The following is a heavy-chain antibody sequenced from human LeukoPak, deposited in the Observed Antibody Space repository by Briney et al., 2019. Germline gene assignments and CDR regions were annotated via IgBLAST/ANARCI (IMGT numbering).Heavy chain of an antibody. J-gene: IGHJ6*03. CDR2: IYTSGST. V-gene: IGHV4-4*07. CDR3: ARDARYCSGGSCYSGYYYCNYMDA. D-gene: IGHD2-15*01. CDR1: GGSMSSYF. Sequence: SETLSLTCTVSGGSMSSYFWSWIRQPAGKGLEWIGRIYTSGSTNYNPSLKSRVTISVDKSKNQFSLKLSSVTAADTAVYYCARDARYCSGGSCYSGYYYCNYMDASGKGTTVTVSS.